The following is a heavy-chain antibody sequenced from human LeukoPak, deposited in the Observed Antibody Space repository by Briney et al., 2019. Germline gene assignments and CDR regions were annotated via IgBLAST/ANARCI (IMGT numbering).Heavy chain of an antibody. V-gene: IGHV1-46*01. CDR1: GYVFTSYY. J-gene: IGHJ4*02. Sequence: ASVKVSCKASGYVFTSYYIHWMRQAPCQGLEWMGKINPSGGRTNYAQKFQDRVTLTSDTSTSTDYMDLSSLRFEDTAVYYCASDGAYQPPRYWGQGTLVTVSS. D-gene: IGHD2-2*01. CDR2: INPSGGRT. CDR3: ASDGAYQPPRY.